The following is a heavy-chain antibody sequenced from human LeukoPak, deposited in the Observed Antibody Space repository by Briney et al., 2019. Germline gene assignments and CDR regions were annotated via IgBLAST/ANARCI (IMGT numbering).Heavy chain of an antibody. CDR1: GFTFSSYS. CDR3: ASPAPENYEGAFDI. V-gene: IGHV3-21*01. J-gene: IGHJ3*02. Sequence: TGGSLRLSCAASGFTFSSYSMNWVRQAPGKGLEWVSSISSSSSYIYYADSVKGRFTISRDNAKNSLYLQMNSLRAEDTAVYYCASPAPENYEGAFDIWGQGTMVTVSS. D-gene: IGHD1-7*01. CDR2: ISSSSSYI.